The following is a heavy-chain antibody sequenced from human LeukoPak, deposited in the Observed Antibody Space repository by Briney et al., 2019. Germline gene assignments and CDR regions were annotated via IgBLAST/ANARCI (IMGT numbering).Heavy chain of an antibody. J-gene: IGHJ4*02. CDR3: ASYGSGSYYSNFDY. CDR1: GFTFSSYG. V-gene: IGHV3-48*01. D-gene: IGHD3-10*01. CDR2: ISSSSSTI. Sequence: GGSLRLSCAASGFTFSSYGMNWVRQAPGKGLEWVSYISSSSSTIYYADSVKGRFTISRDNPKNTLYLQMNSLRAEDTAVYYCASYGSGSYYSNFDYWGQGTLVTVSS.